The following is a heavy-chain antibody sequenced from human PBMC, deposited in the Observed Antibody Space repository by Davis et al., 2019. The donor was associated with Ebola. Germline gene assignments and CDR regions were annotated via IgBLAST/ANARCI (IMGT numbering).Heavy chain of an antibody. CDR3: AKGRLRYFDWLSQNWFDP. J-gene: IGHJ5*02. CDR2: ISYDGSNK. D-gene: IGHD3-9*01. CDR1: GFTFSSYG. V-gene: IGHV3-30*18. Sequence: GGSLRLSCAASGFTFSSYGMHWVRQAPGKGLEWVAVISYDGSNKYYADSVKGRFTISRDNSKNTLYLQMNSLRAEDTAVYYCAKGRLRYFDWLSQNWFDPWGQGTLVTVSS.